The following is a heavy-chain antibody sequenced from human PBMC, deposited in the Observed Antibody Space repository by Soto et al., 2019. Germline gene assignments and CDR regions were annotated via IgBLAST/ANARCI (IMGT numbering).Heavy chain of an antibody. D-gene: IGHD1-1*01. CDR3: ETTGEDWYFDL. CDR1: GNALPRHG. J-gene: IGHJ2*01. CDR2: ISGFNGNT. V-gene: IGHV1-18*04. Sequence: QVQLLQSGTEVKKPGASVTVSCKPSGNALPRHGISWVRQAPGQGPEWMGWISGFNGNTVYAQKVQGRVSMTTDTSTNTAYMELRSLTSADTAVYYCETTGEDWYFDLWGRGTLVTVSS.